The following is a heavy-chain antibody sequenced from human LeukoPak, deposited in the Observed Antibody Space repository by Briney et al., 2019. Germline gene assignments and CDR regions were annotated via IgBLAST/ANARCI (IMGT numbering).Heavy chain of an antibody. Sequence: PGGSLGLSCTASGFTFGDYAMSWVRQAPGKGLEWVGFIRSKAYGGTTEYAASVKGRFTISRDDSKSIAYLQMNSLKTEDTAVYYCTTYCSGGSCYEWFDPWGQGTLVTVSS. CDR1: GFTFGDYA. D-gene: IGHD2-15*01. V-gene: IGHV3-49*04. J-gene: IGHJ5*02. CDR3: TTYCSGGSCYEWFDP. CDR2: IRSKAYGGTT.